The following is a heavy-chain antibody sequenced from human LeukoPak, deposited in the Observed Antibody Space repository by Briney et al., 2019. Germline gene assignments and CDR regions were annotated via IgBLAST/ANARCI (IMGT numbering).Heavy chain of an antibody. V-gene: IGHV3-30*18. CDR1: GFTFSRYG. Sequence: GGSLRLSCAASGFTFSRYGMHWVRQAPGKGLEWVAVISYDGGNKYYADSVKGRFTISRDNSKNTLYLQMNRLRAEDTAVYYCAKDGWTTVTANWFDPWGQGTLVTVSS. J-gene: IGHJ5*02. D-gene: IGHD4-11*01. CDR3: AKDGWTTVTANWFDP. CDR2: ISYDGGNK.